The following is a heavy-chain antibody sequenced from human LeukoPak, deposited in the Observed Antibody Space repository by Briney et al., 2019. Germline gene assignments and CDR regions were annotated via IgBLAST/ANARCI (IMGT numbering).Heavy chain of an antibody. V-gene: IGHV3-33*03. J-gene: IGHJ4*02. CDR1: GFIFSDYG. Sequence: GRSLRLSCAASGFIFSDYGMHWVRQAPGKGLEWVAVIWNDGSNTYYGDSVKGLFTISRDNSKNTVYLQMNSLRAEDTAVYYCAKDLLAVTAPKAYFDFWGQGTLVTVSS. CDR3: AKDLLAVTAPKAYFDF. CDR2: IWNDGSNT. D-gene: IGHD2-21*02.